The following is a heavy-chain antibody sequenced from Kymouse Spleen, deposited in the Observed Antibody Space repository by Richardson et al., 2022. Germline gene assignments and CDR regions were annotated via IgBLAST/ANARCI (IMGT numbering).Heavy chain of an antibody. V-gene: IGHV4-39*01. CDR3: ATVYYDFWSGYWNYYGMDV. J-gene: IGHJ6*02. D-gene: IGHD3-3*01. CDR1: GGSISSSSYY. CDR2: IYYSGST. Sequence: QLQLQESGPGLVKPSETLSLTCTVSGGSISSSSYYWGWIRQPPGKGLEWIGSIYYSGSTYYNPSLKSRVTISVDTSKNQFSLKLSSVTAADTAVYYCATVYYDFWSGYWNYYGMDVWGQGTTVTVSS.